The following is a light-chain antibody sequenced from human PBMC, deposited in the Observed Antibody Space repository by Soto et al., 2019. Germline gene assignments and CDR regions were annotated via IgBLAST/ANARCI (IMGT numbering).Light chain of an antibody. V-gene: IGKV1D-12*01. CDR3: QQANSFPPT. J-gene: IGKJ4*01. CDR1: QGIGRW. CDR2: AES. Sequence: DIQMTQSPSSVSASVGDRVTITCRASQGIGRWLAWYQQNPGKAPKLLIYAESSLQSGVPSRFSGSGSGTDCTLTISSLQPEDVATYHCQQANSFPPTFGGGTQVEIQ.